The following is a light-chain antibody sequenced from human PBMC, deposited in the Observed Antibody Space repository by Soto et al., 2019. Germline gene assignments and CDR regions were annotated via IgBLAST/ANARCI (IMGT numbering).Light chain of an antibody. Sequence: IHMTQSPSSLSASVGDRVTITCRASQRITTYLNWYQQKPGEATKLLISTSGTLQRGVPSRFSGSGSGTDFTLTITSLQPADFATYFCQQTYSTPYTFGQGTKLEIK. V-gene: IGKV1-39*01. J-gene: IGKJ2*01. CDR3: QQTYSTPYT. CDR2: TSG. CDR1: QRITTY.